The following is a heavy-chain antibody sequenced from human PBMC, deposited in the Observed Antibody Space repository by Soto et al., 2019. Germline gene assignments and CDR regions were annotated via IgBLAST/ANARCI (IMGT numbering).Heavy chain of an antibody. CDR1: GGSISSGGYY. J-gene: IGHJ6*02. Sequence: QVQLQESGPGLVKPSQTLSLTCTVSGGSISSGGYYWSWIRQHPGKGLEWIGYIYYSGSTYYNPSLKSRVTISVDTSKNQFSLKLSSVTAADTAVYYCAREVPAATVTYYYGMDVWGQGTTVTVSS. D-gene: IGHD2-2*01. V-gene: IGHV4-31*03. CDR3: AREVPAATVTYYYGMDV. CDR2: IYYSGST.